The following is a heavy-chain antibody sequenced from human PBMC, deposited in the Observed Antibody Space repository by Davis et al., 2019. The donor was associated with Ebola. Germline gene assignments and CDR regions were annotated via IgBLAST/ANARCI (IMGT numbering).Heavy chain of an antibody. D-gene: IGHD2-21*01. V-gene: IGHV4-38-2*02. CDR1: GFSITSGYF. Sequence: MPSETLSLTCTVSGFSITSGYFWGWIRQSPGQGLEWLGSLFHSGSTYYNPSLRSRITESVDASTNQFSLRLTSVTAADTAVYYCVRHITTSRFYFDYWGQGALVTVSS. J-gene: IGHJ4*02. CDR3: VRHITTSRFYFDY. CDR2: LFHSGST.